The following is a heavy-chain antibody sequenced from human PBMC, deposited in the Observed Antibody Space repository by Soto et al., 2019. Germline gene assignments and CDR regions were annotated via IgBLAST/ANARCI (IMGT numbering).Heavy chain of an antibody. CDR3: ATLRFLEWSRFYYFDY. D-gene: IGHD3-3*01. J-gene: IGHJ4*02. CDR2: FDPEDGET. Sequence: ASVKVSCKVSGYTLTELSMHWVRQAPGKELEWMGGFDPEDGETIYAQKFQGRVTMTEDTSTDTAYMELSSLRSEDTAVFYCATLRFLEWSRFYYFDYWGQGTLVTVSS. CDR1: GYTLTELS. V-gene: IGHV1-24*01.